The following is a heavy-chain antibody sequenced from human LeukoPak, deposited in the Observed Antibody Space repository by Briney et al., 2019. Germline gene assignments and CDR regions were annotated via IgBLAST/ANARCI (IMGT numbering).Heavy chain of an antibody. V-gene: IGHV7-4-1*02. Sequence: GASVKVSCKASGYTFTSYAINWVRQAPGQGPEWMGWINTNTGNPTYGQGFTGRFVFSLDTSVSTAYLRISSLKADDTAVYYCARIWRSFGELAGVYGYWGQGTLVTVSS. J-gene: IGHJ4*02. CDR3: ARIWRSFGELAGVYGY. D-gene: IGHD3-10*01. CDR1: GYTFTSYA. CDR2: INTNTGNP.